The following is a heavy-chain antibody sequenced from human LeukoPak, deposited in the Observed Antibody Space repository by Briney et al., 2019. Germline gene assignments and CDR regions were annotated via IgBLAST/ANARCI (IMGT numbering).Heavy chain of an antibody. J-gene: IGHJ4*02. Sequence: GGSLRLSCAASGFTFSSYGMHWVSQAPGKGLEWVAFIRYDGSNKYYADSVKGRFTISRDSSKNTLYLQMNSLRAEDTAVYYCAKDYDYPFDYWGQGTLVTVSS. CDR3: AKDYDYPFDY. CDR1: GFTFSSYG. D-gene: IGHD5-12*01. V-gene: IGHV3-30*02. CDR2: IRYDGSNK.